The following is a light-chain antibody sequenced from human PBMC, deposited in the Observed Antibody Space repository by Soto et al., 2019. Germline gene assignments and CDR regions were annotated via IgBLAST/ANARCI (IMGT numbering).Light chain of an antibody. Sequence: QMTQSPSSLSASVGDRVTITCRASQDISNYLAWYQQKPGGAPKLLIYEASTLQSGVPSRFSGSGSGADFTLTIISLQPEDVAIYYCHKYNDAPRTFGQGTRVEMK. CDR1: QDISNY. J-gene: IGKJ1*01. CDR2: EAS. V-gene: IGKV1-27*01. CDR3: HKYNDAPRT.